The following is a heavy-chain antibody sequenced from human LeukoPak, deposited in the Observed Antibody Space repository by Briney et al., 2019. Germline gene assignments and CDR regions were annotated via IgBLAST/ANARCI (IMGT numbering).Heavy chain of an antibody. V-gene: IGHV5-51*01. J-gene: IGHJ4*02. CDR1: GYSFTSYW. Sequence: GESLKISCKGFGYSFTSYWIGWVRQMPGKGLEWMGIIYPGDSDTKYSPSFQGQVTISADESISAAYLQWTTLKASDTAMYYCARRQYFDSSGYGIDYWGQGTLVTVSS. CDR3: ARRQYFDSSGYGIDY. D-gene: IGHD3-22*01. CDR2: IYPGDSDT.